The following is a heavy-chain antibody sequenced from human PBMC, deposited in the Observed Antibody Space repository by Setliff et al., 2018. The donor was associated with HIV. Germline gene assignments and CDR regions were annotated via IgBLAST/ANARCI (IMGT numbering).Heavy chain of an antibody. Sequence: SETLSLTCTVSGGSVSSGSYYWSWIRQPPGKGLEWIGFIYYSGSTYYNPSLKSRVTISVDTSKNQFSLKLSSVTAADTAVYYCARGTRYNGDGNPNWFDPWGQGTLVTVSS. CDR3: ARGTRYNGDGNPNWFDP. D-gene: IGHD1-1*01. CDR1: GGSVSSGSYY. CDR2: IYYSGST. J-gene: IGHJ5*02. V-gene: IGHV4-61*01.